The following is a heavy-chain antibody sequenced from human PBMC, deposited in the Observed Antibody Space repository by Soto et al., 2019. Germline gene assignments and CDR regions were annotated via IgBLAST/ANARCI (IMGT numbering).Heavy chain of an antibody. Sequence: QVQLVQSGAEVRKPGSSVKVSCKASGGTFSSYSISWVRQAPGQGLEWMGGTFTIFGTTKYAQKFKVRVAISADESTSTAYMELSSLRSEDTAMYYCATNSRNRVDVFDIWGQGTMVTVSS. CDR1: GGTFSSYS. J-gene: IGHJ3*02. V-gene: IGHV1-69*12. CDR3: ATNSRNRVDVFDI. CDR2: TFTIFGTT.